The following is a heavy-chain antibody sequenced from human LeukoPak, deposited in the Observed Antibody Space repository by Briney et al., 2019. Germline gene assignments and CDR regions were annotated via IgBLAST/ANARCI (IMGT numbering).Heavy chain of an antibody. CDR3: AKEGEGKQLWFDP. CDR2: IRYDGSNK. J-gene: IGHJ5*02. V-gene: IGHV3-30*02. Sequence: GGSLRLSCAASGFTFSSYGMHWVRQAPGKGLEWVAFIRYDGSNKYCADSVKGRFTISRDNSKNTLYLQMNSLRAEDTAVYYCAKEGEGKQLWFDPWGQGTLVTVSS. CDR1: GFTFSSYG. D-gene: IGHD1-1*01.